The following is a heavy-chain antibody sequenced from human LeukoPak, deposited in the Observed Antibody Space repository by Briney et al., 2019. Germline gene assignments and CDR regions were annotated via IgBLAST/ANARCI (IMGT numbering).Heavy chain of an antibody. CDR3: ATGKPALAWELARTYYYYYMDV. J-gene: IGHJ6*03. D-gene: IGHD1-26*01. CDR2: FDPEGGET. V-gene: IGHV1-24*01. CDR1: GYTLTELS. Sequence: ASVKVSCKVSGYTLTELSMHWVRQAPGKGPEWMGGFDPEGGETIYAQKFQGRVTMTEDTSTDTAYMELSSLRSEDTAVYYCATGKPALAWELARTYYYYYMDVWGKGTTVTVSS.